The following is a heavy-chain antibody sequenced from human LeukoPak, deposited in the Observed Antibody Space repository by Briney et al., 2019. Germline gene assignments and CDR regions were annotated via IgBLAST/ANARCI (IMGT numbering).Heavy chain of an antibody. D-gene: IGHD1-26*01. V-gene: IGHV5-51*01. CDR2: IFPGDSET. Sequence: GESLKISCKGSGYSFTSYWIGWVRQMPGKGLELMGIIFPGDSETRYRPSFQGQVTISADKSISTAYLQWSSLKASDTAMFYCVRHDVGGGFDYWGQGTLVTVSS. J-gene: IGHJ4*02. CDR1: GYSFTSYW. CDR3: VRHDVGGGFDY.